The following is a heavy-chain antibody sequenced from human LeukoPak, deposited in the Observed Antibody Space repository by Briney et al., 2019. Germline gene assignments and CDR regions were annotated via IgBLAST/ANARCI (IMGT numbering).Heavy chain of an antibody. Sequence: PGGPLRLSCAASGFTFSDHYMDWVRQAPGKGLEWVGRTRNKANSYTTEYAASVKGRFTISRDDSKNSLYLQMNSLKTEDTAVYYCARGSMVRGVDYWGQGTLVTVSS. CDR2: TRNKANSYTT. CDR1: GFTFSDHY. J-gene: IGHJ4*02. CDR3: ARGSMVRGVDY. D-gene: IGHD3-10*01. V-gene: IGHV3-72*01.